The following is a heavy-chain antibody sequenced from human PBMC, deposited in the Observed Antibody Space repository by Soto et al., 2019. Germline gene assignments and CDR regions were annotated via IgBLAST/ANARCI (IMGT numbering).Heavy chain of an antibody. CDR3: ARRRGSSLSCVDY. CDR2: IWYDGSNK. J-gene: IGHJ4*02. CDR1: GFTFSSYG. Sequence: QVQLVESGGGVVQPGTSLRLSCAASGFTFSSYGMHWVRQAPGKGLEWVAVIWYDGSNKDYADSVEGRFTISRDNSKNTLYLQMSSLRVEDTAVYYCARRRGSSLSCVDYWGQGTLVTVSS. V-gene: IGHV3-33*01. D-gene: IGHD6-6*01.